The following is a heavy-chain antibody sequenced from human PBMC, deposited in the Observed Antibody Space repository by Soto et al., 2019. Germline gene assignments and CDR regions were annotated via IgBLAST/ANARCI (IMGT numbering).Heavy chain of an antibody. J-gene: IGHJ6*02. CDR3: ARDYYGMDV. V-gene: IGHV4-30-2*06. Sequence: SLSVTCAVSGGSIISGGYSWTWIRQSPGKGLEWIGYTYQSGSAYYNPSLKSRVTISVDRSKNQFSLNLTSVTAADTAVYYCARDYYGMDVWGQGTTVTVSS. CDR1: GGSIISGGYS. CDR2: TYQSGSA.